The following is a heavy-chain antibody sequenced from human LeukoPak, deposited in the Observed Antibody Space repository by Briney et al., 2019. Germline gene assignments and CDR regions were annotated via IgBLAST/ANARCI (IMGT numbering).Heavy chain of an antibody. J-gene: IGHJ4*02. D-gene: IGHD2-15*01. CDR2: ISYDGTNK. CDR3: ANSGLNRFEY. CDR1: RFTFSNYA. Sequence: GGSLRLSCAASRFTFSNYAMHWVRQAPGKGLEWVALISYDGTNKYYADSVKGRFSISRDNSKNTLYLQVNSLRADDTAVYYCANSGLNRFEYWGQGALVTVSS. V-gene: IGHV3-30*04.